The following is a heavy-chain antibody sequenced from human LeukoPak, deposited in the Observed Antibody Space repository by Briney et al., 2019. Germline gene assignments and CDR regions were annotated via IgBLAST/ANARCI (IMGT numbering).Heavy chain of an antibody. Sequence: GGSLRLSCAASGFTFSSYSMNWVRQAPGKGLEWVSSISSSSSYIYYADSVKSRFTISRDNAKNSLYLQMDSLRAEDTAVYYCARSRRGWELLSYWGQGTLVTVSS. V-gene: IGHV3-21*01. CDR2: ISSSSSYI. CDR1: GFTFSSYS. D-gene: IGHD1-26*01. CDR3: ARSRRGWELLSY. J-gene: IGHJ4*02.